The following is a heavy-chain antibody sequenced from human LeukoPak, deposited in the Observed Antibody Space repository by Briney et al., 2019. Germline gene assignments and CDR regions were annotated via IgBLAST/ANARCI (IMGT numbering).Heavy chain of an antibody. V-gene: IGHV4-34*01. CDR3: ARVDSFIGQPSV. CDR2: INHGGST. CDR1: GGSYRAYY. Sequence: SETPSLTCTVYGGSYRAYYWTWIRQPPGKGLELIGEINHGGSTIYHPSLKSRATISVDTSETQFSLRLSSVTAADTAIYYCARVDSFIGQPSVWGQGTLVTVSS. D-gene: IGHD2-21*01. J-gene: IGHJ4*02.